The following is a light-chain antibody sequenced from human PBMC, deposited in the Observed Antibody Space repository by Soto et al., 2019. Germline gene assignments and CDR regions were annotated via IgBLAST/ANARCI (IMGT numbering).Light chain of an antibody. CDR1: ALPKQY. J-gene: IGLJ2*01. CDR3: QSADSSGTVV. Sequence: SYELTQPPSVPVSPGQTARITCSGDALPKQYAYWYQQKPGQAPVLVIYKDSERPSGIPERFSGSSSGTTVTLTISGVQEEDEAVYYCQSADSSGTVVFGGGTKLTVL. CDR2: KDS. V-gene: IGLV3-25*03.